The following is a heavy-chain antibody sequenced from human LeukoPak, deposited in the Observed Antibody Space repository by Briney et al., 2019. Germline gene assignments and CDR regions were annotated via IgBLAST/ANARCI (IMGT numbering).Heavy chain of an antibody. Sequence: ASVKVSCKASGYTFNTFGITWVRQAPGQGLEWMGIINPSGGSTSYAQKFQGRVTMTRDTSTSTVYMELSSLRSEDTAVYYCARDREGSSGWYDYWGQGTLVTVSS. CDR2: INPSGGST. V-gene: IGHV1-46*02. CDR1: GYTFNTFG. J-gene: IGHJ4*02. D-gene: IGHD6-19*01. CDR3: ARDREGSSGWYDY.